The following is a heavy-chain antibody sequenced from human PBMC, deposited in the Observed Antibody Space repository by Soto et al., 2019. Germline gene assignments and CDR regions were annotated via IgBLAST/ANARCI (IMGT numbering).Heavy chain of an antibody. D-gene: IGHD6-13*01. J-gene: IGHJ6*02. CDR3: ARGGYSSTWSNLLDRSGLDV. CDR2: IVPLFRTT. V-gene: IGHV1-69*06. Sequence: SVKVSCKTSGGTFSSYAINWVRQAPGQGLEWMGGIVPLFRTTNYAQKFQGRVTITADTSTYTVYMELSELRSGDTAVYYCARGGYSSTWSNLLDRSGLDVWGQGTTVTVSS. CDR1: GGTFSSYA.